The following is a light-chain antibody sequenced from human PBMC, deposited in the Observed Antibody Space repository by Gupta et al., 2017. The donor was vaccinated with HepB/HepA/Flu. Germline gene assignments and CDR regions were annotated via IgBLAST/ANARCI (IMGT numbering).Light chain of an antibody. CDR2: WAS. Sequence: DIVMTQSPDSLAVSLGERATINCKSSQTILYSSNNKNYLAWYQHKPGQPPKLLIYWASTRESGVPDPFSGSGSGTDITLTISILKVQPVAVSYCQRYDHTRWTFGQGTKVEIK. V-gene: IGKV4-1*01. CDR3: QRYDHTRWT. J-gene: IGKJ1*01. CDR1: QTILYSSNNKNY.